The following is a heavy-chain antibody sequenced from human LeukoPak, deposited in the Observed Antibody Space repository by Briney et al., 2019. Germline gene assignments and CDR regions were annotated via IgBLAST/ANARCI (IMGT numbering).Heavy chain of an antibody. CDR3: AREGYSSSSFSAFDI. D-gene: IGHD6-6*01. J-gene: IGHJ3*02. CDR1: GFTSSTFA. Sequence: GGSLRLSCAASGFTSSTFAMIWVRQPPGKGLEWVSGINWNGGSTGYADSVKGRFTISRDNAKNSLYLQMNSLRAEDTALYYCAREGYSSSSFSAFDIWGQGTMVTVSS. V-gene: IGHV3-20*04. CDR2: INWNGGST.